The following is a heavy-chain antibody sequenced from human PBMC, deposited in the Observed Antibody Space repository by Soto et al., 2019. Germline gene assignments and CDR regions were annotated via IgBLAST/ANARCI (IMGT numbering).Heavy chain of an antibody. CDR2: IYYSGST. Sequence: QVQLQESGPGLVKPSETLSLTCTVSGGSISSYYWSWIRQPPGKGLEWIGYIYYSGSTNYNPCLKSRVTISVDTSNNQFSLNLSSVTAADTAVYYCARRWGSAADYWGQGTLVTVSS. V-gene: IGHV4-59*08. J-gene: IGHJ4*02. CDR1: GGSISSYY. CDR3: ARRWGSAADY. D-gene: IGHD2-15*01.